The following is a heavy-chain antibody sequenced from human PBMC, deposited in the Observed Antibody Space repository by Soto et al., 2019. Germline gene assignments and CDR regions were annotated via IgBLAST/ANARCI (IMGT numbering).Heavy chain of an antibody. CDR3: TTESLYCSSTSCYPSFDY. CDR2: IKSKTDGGTT. V-gene: IGHV3-15*01. J-gene: IGHJ4*02. D-gene: IGHD2-2*01. CDR1: GFTFSNAW. Sequence: GGSLRLSCAASGFTFSNAWMSWVRQAPGKGLEWVGRIKSKTDGGTTDYAAPVKGRFTISRDDSKNTLYLQMNSLKTEDTAVYYCTTESLYCSSTSCYPSFDYWGQGTLVTVSS.